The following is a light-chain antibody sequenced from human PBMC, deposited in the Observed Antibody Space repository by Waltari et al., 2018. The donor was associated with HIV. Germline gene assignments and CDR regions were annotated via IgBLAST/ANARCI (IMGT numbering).Light chain of an antibody. CDR2: HVG. J-gene: IGLJ2*01. V-gene: IGLV3-21*04. CDR3: QVLDCPSEQIR. Sequence: YVLTQAPSESVAPGQTARISCGGDNIGRRSVHWYQQKPGQAPALVIYHVGGRPSGVPWRVSGSNSGIPATRTIGGVEAGDEAHYSCQVLDCPSEQIRFGGGTRLTVL. CDR1: NIGRRS.